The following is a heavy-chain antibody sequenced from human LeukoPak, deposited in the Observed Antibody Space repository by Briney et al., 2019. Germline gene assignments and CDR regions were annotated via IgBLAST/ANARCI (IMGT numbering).Heavy chain of an antibody. D-gene: IGHD2-2*01. CDR2: IYYSGST. Sequence: LETLSLTCTVSGGSISSYYWSWIRQPPGKGLEWIGYIYYSGSTNYNPSLKSRVTISVDTSKNQFSLKLSSVTAADTAVYYCARVYPAYDAFDIWGQGTMVTVSS. V-gene: IGHV4-59*08. CDR1: GGSISSYY. J-gene: IGHJ3*02. CDR3: ARVYPAYDAFDI.